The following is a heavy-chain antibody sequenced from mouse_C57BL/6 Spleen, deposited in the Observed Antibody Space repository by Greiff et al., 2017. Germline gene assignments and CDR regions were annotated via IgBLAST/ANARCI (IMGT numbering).Heavy chain of an antibody. Sequence: VQLQQSGAELVKPGASVKISCKASGYTFTDYYMDWVKQSPGKSLEWIGDINPNNGGTNYNQKFKGKATLTVDKSSSTAYMELRSLTSEDTAVYYCGRRVVATNWAMDYWGQGTSVTVSS. CDR3: GRRVVATNWAMDY. D-gene: IGHD1-1*01. J-gene: IGHJ4*01. V-gene: IGHV1-18*01. CDR1: GYTFTDYY. CDR2: INPNNGGT.